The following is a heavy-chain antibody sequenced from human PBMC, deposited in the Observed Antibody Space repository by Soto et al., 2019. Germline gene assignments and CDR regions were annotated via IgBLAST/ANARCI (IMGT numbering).Heavy chain of an antibody. Sequence: QVQLQQWGAGLLKPSETLSLTCAVYGGSFSGYYWSWIRQPPGKGLEWIGEINHSGSTNYNPSLKSRVTLSVDTSKNQFSLKLSSVTAADTAVYYCAREAPYYYDSSGYYYVRYFQHWGQGTLVTVSS. D-gene: IGHD3-22*01. V-gene: IGHV4-34*01. CDR3: AREAPYYYDSSGYYYVRYFQH. CDR2: INHSGST. CDR1: GGSFSGYY. J-gene: IGHJ1*01.